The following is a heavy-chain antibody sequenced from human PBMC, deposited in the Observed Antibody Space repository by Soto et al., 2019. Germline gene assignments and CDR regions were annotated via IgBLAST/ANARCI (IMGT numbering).Heavy chain of an antibody. CDR1: GYSFTNYG. J-gene: IGHJ3*02. CDR2: INGGNGNT. CDR3: ARDPWGGAVDAFDI. V-gene: IGHV1-3*01. Sequence: QVQFVQSGAEVKKPGASVKVSCKASGYSFTNYGIHWVRQAPGQRLEWMEWINGGNGNTKYSQKFQGRVTITRDTSASTAYMELSSLRSEDTAVYYCARDPWGGAVDAFDIWGQGTMVSVSS. D-gene: IGHD3-10*01.